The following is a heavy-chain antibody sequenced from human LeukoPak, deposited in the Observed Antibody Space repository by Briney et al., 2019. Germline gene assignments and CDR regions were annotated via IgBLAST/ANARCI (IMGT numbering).Heavy chain of an antibody. V-gene: IGHV3-23*01. Sequence: LTGGSLRLSCAASGFKFDNYEMSWVRQAPGKGLEWVSTISGSGGSTYYADSVKGRFTISRDNSKNTLYLQVNSLRAEDTAKYYCAKVPRSLDYYDSTVYYLDYWGQGTLVTVSS. J-gene: IGHJ4*02. D-gene: IGHD3-22*01. CDR1: GFKFDNYE. CDR3: AKVPRSLDYYDSTVYYLDY. CDR2: ISGSGGST.